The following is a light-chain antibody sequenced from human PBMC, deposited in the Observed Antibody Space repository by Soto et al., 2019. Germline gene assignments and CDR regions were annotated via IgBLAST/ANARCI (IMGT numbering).Light chain of an antibody. CDR2: EVS. Sequence: QSVLTQPASVSGSPGQSITISCTGTDSDIGGSDHVSWYQQHPGKAPKLLIYEVSYRPSGVSNHFSASKSGNTASLTVSGLQADDEADYYCSSYTSSNTLIFGGGTKLTVL. CDR3: SSYTSSNTLI. CDR1: DSDIGGSDH. V-gene: IGLV2-14*01. J-gene: IGLJ2*01.